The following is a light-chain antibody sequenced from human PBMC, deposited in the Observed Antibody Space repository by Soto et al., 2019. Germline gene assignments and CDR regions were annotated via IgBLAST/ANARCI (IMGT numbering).Light chain of an antibody. CDR3: QQLNSYRLT. J-gene: IGKJ4*01. CDR1: QDINTY. V-gene: IGKV1-9*01. Sequence: DIPLTQSPSFLSASVGDRVTITCRASQDINTYLAWYQEKPGKAPKLLIYAASTLQSGVQSRFSGSGSGTEFTLTISSLQPEDFATYYCQQLNSYRLTFGGGTRVEIK. CDR2: AAS.